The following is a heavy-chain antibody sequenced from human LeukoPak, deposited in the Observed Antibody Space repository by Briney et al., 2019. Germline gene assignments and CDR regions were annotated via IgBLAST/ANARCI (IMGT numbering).Heavy chain of an antibody. J-gene: IGHJ4*02. D-gene: IGHD3-16*01. V-gene: IGHV3-21*01. CDR1: GFTFSRFC. CDR3: AREINADGNFDY. CDR2: IYVTGGYI. Sequence: PGGSLTLTCTTSGFTFSRFCMRWVRQAPGKGLEWVASIYVTGGYINYADSVKGRVTISRDNTKHSVHLQMTSLRAEDTAVYYCAREINADGNFDYWGQGTLVTVSS.